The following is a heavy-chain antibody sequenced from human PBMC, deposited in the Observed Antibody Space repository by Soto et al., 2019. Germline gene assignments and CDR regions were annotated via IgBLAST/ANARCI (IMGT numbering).Heavy chain of an antibody. Sequence: GESLKISCKGSGYSFTGYWIGWVRQMPGKGLEWIVIIYPGDSDTRYSPSFQGQVTISADKSISTAYLQWSSLKDSDTAMYDGARHARLTVAMEHIDGGGQGTLVPVSS. CDR2: IYPGDSDT. V-gene: IGHV5-51*01. D-gene: IGHD6-19*01. CDR1: GYSFTGYW. CDR3: ARHARLTVAMEHIDG. J-gene: IGHJ4*02.